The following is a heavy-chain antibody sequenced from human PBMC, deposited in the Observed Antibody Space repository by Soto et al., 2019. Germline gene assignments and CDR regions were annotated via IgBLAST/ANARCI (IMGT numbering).Heavy chain of an antibody. CDR2: ISAYNGNT. CDR3: ARGLGASYAFDI. J-gene: IGHJ3*02. Sequence: ASVKVSCKAIGYSFTAHYMHWVRQAPGQGLEWMGWISAYNGNTNYAQKLQGRVTMTTDTSTSTAYMELRSLRSDDTAVYYCARGLGASYAFDIWGQGTMVTVSS. CDR1: GYSFTAHY. D-gene: IGHD1-26*01. V-gene: IGHV1-18*04.